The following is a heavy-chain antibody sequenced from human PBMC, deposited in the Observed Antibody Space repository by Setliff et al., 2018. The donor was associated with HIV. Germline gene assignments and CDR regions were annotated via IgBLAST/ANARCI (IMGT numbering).Heavy chain of an antibody. CDR1: GYTFTSYG. V-gene: IGHV1-18*01. Sequence: AASVKVSCKASGYTFTSYGISWVRQAPGQGLEWMGWISAYNGNTNYAQTLQGRVTMTTDTSTSTAYMELRGLRSDDTAVYYCAREYYDFWSGYSDAFHIWGQGTMVTVSS. CDR2: ISAYNGNT. J-gene: IGHJ3*02. CDR3: AREYYDFWSGYSDAFHI. D-gene: IGHD3-3*01.